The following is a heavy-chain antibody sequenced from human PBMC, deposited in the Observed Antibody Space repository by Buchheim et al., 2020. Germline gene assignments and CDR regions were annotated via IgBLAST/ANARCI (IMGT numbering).Heavy chain of an antibody. Sequence: QVQLQESGPGLVKPSETLSLTCTVSNGSISNYYWTWIRQSPGRDLEWIGHIYYSGTATYNPSLKSRVTISVDTFKDQLTLKLNSVTAADTAVYYCARLNDFWSGYWDYWGQGIL. D-gene: IGHD3-3*01. CDR1: NGSISNYY. CDR3: ARLNDFWSGYWDY. CDR2: IYYSGTA. J-gene: IGHJ4*02. V-gene: IGHV4-59*01.